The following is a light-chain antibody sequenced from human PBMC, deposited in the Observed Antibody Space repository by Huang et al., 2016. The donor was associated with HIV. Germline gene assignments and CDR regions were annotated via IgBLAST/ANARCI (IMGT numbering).Light chain of an antibody. CDR1: QSLLHSDGKTY. V-gene: IGKV2-29*02. CDR3: MQSTHLRT. J-gene: IGKJ2*02. CDR2: DVA. Sequence: IVMTQTPLSLSVTPGQPATISCKSNQSLLHSDGKTYLYLYLQRPGQSPQLLIYDVASRFSGVPDRFRGSGSGTDFTLKISRVEAGDVGSYYCMQSTHLRTFGQGTKLEIK.